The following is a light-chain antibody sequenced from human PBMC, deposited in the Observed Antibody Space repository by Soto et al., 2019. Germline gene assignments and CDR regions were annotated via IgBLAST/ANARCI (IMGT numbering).Light chain of an antibody. CDR2: GAS. J-gene: IGKJ5*01. CDR3: QQYTGPPTT. V-gene: IGKV3-20*01. CDR1: QSISSDY. Sequence: EVVLTQSPDTLSLSPGERATLSGRASQSISSDYLVWYQQKPGQAPRLLIYGASTRAAGIPDRFSGSGSGTDFTLTITRLEPEDSAVYFCQQYTGPPTTFGQGTRLENK.